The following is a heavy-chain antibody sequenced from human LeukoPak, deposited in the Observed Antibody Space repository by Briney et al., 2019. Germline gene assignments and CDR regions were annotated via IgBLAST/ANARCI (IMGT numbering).Heavy chain of an antibody. D-gene: IGHD5-18*01. Sequence: GGSLRLSCTASGFTLSSHGMHWVRQAPGKGLEWVAVISYDGRNEYYADSMRGRFTVSRDNSKNTLYLQMNSVRAEDTAVYYCATDSPHSYADLWGRGTLVTVSS. CDR1: GFTLSSHG. J-gene: IGHJ2*01. CDR2: ISYDGRNE. V-gene: IGHV3-30*03. CDR3: ATDSPHSYADL.